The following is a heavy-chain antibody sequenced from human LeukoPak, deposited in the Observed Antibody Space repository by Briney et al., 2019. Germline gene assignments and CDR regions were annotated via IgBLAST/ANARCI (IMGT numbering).Heavy chain of an antibody. CDR3: ARGLDYYDSSGYGNDAFDI. V-gene: IGHV1-18*01. D-gene: IGHD3-22*01. Sequence: GASVKVSCKASGYTFTNYGISWVRQAPGQGLEWMGWISAYNGNTNYAQKIQGRVTMTTDTSTSTAYMELSSLRSEDTAVYYCARGLDYYDSSGYGNDAFDIWGQGTMVTVSS. CDR1: GYTFTNYG. J-gene: IGHJ3*02. CDR2: ISAYNGNT.